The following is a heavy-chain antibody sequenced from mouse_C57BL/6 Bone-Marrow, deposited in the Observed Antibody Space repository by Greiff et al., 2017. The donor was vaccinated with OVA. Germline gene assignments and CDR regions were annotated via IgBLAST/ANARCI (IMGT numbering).Heavy chain of an antibody. Sequence: QVQLQQPGAELVKPGASVKMSCKASGYTFTSYWITWVKQRPGQGLEWIGDIYPGSGSTNYTEKFKGKATLTVDTSSSTAYMQLSSLTSEDAAVYYCGRPLHKGWFAYWGQGTLVTVSA. CDR1: GYTFTSYW. CDR3: GRPLHKGWFAY. D-gene: IGHD3-1*01. CDR2: IYPGSGST. V-gene: IGHV1-55*01. J-gene: IGHJ3*01.